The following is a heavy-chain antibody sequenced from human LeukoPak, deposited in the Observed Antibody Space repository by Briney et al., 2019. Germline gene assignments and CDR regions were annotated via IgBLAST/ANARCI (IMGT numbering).Heavy chain of an antibody. D-gene: IGHD6-19*01. CDR3: ARSLEYAAVAGRLDFDY. V-gene: IGHV4-59*01. J-gene: IGHJ4*02. CDR2: IYYSGST. Sequence: SETLSLTCTVSGGSISSYYWSWIRQPPGKGLEWIGYIYYSGSTNYNPSLKSRVTISVDTSKNQFSLKLSSVTAADTAVYYCARSLEYAAVAGRLDFDYWGQGTLVTVSS. CDR1: GGSISSYY.